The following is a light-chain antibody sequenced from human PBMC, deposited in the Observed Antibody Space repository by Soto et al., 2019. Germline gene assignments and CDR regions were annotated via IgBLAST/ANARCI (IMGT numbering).Light chain of an antibody. CDR2: EVS. J-gene: IGLJ3*02. Sequence: QSVLTQPASVSGSPGQSITISCTGTSSDIGSNNYVSWFQQRPGKAPTLIIYEVSTRPSGVSTHFSGSKSGNPASLTIAGLLPEDEAEYYCSSYTTTTRLFGGGTTLTVL. CDR3: SSYTTTTRL. V-gene: IGLV2-14*01. CDR1: SSDIGSNNY.